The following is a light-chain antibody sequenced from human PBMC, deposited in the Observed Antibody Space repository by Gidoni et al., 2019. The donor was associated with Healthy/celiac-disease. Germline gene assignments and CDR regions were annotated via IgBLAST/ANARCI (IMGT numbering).Light chain of an antibody. CDR3: QQLNSYPGFT. CDR1: QGISSD. CDR2: AAS. V-gene: IGKV1-9*01. J-gene: IGKJ3*01. Sequence: DIQLTQSPSFLSASVGDRVTITCRASQGISSDLAWYQQKPGKATKLLIYAASTLQSGVPSRFSGSGSGTEFTLTISSLQPEDFATYYCQQLNSYPGFTFGPGTKVDIK.